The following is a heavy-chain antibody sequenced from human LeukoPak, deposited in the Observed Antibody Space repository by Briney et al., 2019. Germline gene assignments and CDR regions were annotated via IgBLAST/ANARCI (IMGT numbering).Heavy chain of an antibody. J-gene: IGHJ4*02. CDR2: ISYDGNKK. V-gene: IGHV3-30*04. Sequence: GRSLRLSCAASGFTFSNYAMNWVRQAPGKGLEWVAVISYDGNKKYYADSVKGRFTISRDNSKNTLYLQMNSLRAEDTAVYYCARWKSLKGTFDYWGQGTLVNVSS. CDR1: GFTFSNYA. D-gene: IGHD1-7*01. CDR3: ARWKSLKGTFDY.